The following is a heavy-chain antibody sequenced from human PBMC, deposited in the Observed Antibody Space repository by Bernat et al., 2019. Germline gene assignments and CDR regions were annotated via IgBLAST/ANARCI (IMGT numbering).Heavy chain of an antibody. CDR3: ARGWVDIAMVTIDY. CDR2: TSYDGSNK. Sequence: QVQLVESGGGVVQPGRSLRLSCAASGFTFSTYSMHWVRQAPGKGLEWVAVTSYDGSNKYYADSVKGRFTISRDNSKNTLYLQMNSLKPDDTAVYYCARGWVDIAMVTIDYWGQGTLVTVSS. V-gene: IGHV3-30-3*01. CDR1: GFTFSTYS. J-gene: IGHJ4*02. D-gene: IGHD5-18*01.